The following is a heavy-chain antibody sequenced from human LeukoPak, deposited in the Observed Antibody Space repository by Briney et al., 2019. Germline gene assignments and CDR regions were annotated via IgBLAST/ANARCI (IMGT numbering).Heavy chain of an antibody. D-gene: IGHD3-22*01. J-gene: IGHJ4*02. CDR1: GFTVSSNY. CDR2: IYSGGST. Sequence: GGSLRLSCAASGFTVSSNYMSWVRQAPGKGLEWVSVIYSGGSTYYADSVKGRFTISRDNSKNTVDLQMNSLRAEDTAVYYCARGHDYDSSVAYWGQGTLATVSS. V-gene: IGHV3-66*01. CDR3: ARGHDYDSSVAY.